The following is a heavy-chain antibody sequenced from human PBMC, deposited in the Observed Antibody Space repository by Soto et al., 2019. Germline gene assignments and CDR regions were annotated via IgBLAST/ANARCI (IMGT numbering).Heavy chain of an antibody. CDR1: GGTFSSYS. V-gene: IGHV1-69*06. CDR3: ASKYYYDSSGYYPYYYYYYGMDV. CDR2: IIPIFGTA. J-gene: IGHJ6*02. Sequence: SVKVSCKSSGGTFSSYSISWVRQAPGQGLECMGWIIPIFGTANYAQKFQGRVTITADKSTSTAYMELSSLRSEDTAVYYCASKYYYDSSGYYPYYYYYYGMDVWGQGTTVTVSS. D-gene: IGHD3-22*01.